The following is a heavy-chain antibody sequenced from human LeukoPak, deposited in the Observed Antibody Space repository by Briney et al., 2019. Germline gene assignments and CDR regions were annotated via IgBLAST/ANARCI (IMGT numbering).Heavy chain of an antibody. J-gene: IGHJ4*02. CDR1: GFNFSSYW. CDR3: VRGDWYFES. D-gene: IGHD2-21*01. CDR2: INQDGTEK. V-gene: IGHV3-7*04. Sequence: PGGSLRLSCAAAGFNFSSYWMTWVRQVPGKGLEWVANINQDGTEKHFLDSVEGRFTISRDNAKKSLFLQMSSLRSEDTAVYFCVRGDWYFESWGQGTLVTVSA.